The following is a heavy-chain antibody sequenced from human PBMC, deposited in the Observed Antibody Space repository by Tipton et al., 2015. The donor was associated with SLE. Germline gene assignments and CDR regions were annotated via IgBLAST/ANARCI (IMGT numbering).Heavy chain of an antibody. CDR2: IYYNGTT. J-gene: IGHJ3*02. Sequence: TLSLTCTVFGLPISSHYWSWIRQSPGKGLEWVGCIYYNGTTNNNPSLRSRVTISVDTSKSQFSLKLSSVTTADTAVYFCAKGATSAFDIWGQGTSVIVSS. D-gene: IGHD3-16*01. CDR3: AKGATSAFDI. V-gene: IGHV4-59*11. CDR1: GLPISSHY.